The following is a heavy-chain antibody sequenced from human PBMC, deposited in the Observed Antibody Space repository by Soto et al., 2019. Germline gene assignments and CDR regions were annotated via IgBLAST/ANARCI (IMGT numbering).Heavy chain of an antibody. V-gene: IGHV3-21*02. CDR3: ERELSTIIGADN. Sequence: EVQLVESGGGLVKPGGSLRLSCAASGFTFSSHNIYWFRQPPGKGLEWVSSIGTSDSSIYYVDSVRGRFTISKDNAKNSVYLQMDSLRAEDTAIYHCERELSTIIGADNWGQGTLVTVSS. J-gene: IGHJ4*02. D-gene: IGHD1-26*01. CDR1: GFTFSSHN. CDR2: IGTSDSSI.